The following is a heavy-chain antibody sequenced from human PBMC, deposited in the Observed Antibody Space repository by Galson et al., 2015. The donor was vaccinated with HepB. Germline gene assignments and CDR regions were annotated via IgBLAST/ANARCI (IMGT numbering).Heavy chain of an antibody. CDR3: ARHPGRGSVGYAFDL. D-gene: IGHD5-12*01. CDR1: HGSINNYY. V-gene: IGHV4-59*08. Sequence: TLSLTCSVSHGSINNYYWSWIRQSPGNRPEWIGYIRYTGDTTYNPSLGYRVGMSVDASINQVSLWLTSVTAADTAIYYCARHPGRGSVGYAFDLWGQETLVTVSA. CDR2: IRYTGDT. J-gene: IGHJ4*02.